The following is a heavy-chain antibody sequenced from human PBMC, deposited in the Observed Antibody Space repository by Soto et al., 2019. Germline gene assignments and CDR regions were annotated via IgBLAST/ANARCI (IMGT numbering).Heavy chain of an antibody. CDR3: ARVGPTVTPYYFDY. CDR1: GGSISSGAYY. D-gene: IGHD4-4*01. V-gene: IGHV4-30-4*01. Sequence: SKTLSLTCTVSGGSISSGAYYWSLIRPPPGKGLEGFGYIYYSGSTYYNPSLKSRVPLSLDTSKNKLSLKLSAVIAADTAVHYCARVGPTVTPYYFDYWGQGTRVTVSS. CDR2: IYYSGST. J-gene: IGHJ4*02.